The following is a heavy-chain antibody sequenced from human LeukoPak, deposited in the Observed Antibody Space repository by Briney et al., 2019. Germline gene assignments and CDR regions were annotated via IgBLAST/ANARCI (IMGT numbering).Heavy chain of an antibody. Sequence: PGRSLRLSCAASGFTFSSYAMHWVRQAPGKGLEWVAVISYDGSNKYYAVSVKGRFTISRDNSKNMLYLQMNSLRAEDTAVYYCARDREDIVVVPAAMSMDVWGKGTTVTVSS. V-gene: IGHV3-30*04. D-gene: IGHD2-2*01. CDR1: GFTFSSYA. J-gene: IGHJ6*04. CDR2: ISYDGSNK. CDR3: ARDREDIVVVPAAMSMDV.